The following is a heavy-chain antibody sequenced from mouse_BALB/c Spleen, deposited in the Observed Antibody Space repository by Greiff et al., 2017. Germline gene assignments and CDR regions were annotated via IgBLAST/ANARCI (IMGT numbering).Heavy chain of an antibody. D-gene: IGHD1-1*01. CDR3: ARCGTTVVAWYFDV. J-gene: IGHJ1*01. V-gene: IGHV3-8*02. CDR1: GDSITSGY. CDR2: ISYSGST. Sequence: VQLQESGPSLVKPSQTLSLTCSVTGDSITSGYWNWIRKFPGNKLEYMGYISYSGSTYYNPSLKSRISITRDTSKNQYYLQLNSVTTEDTATYYCARCGTTVVAWYFDVWGAGTTVTVSS.